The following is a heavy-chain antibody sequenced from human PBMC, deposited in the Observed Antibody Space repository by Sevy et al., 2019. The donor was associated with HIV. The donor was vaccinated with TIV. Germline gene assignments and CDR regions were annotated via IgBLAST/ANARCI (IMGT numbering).Heavy chain of an antibody. Sequence: GESLKISCAGSGFTFGGYMMNWVRQAPGRGLEWVARVSRNGGTPEYGDSAKGRFTISRDNSKNTVYLQLKELRAEDTALYYCVKEGRDDFNPYLDFWGQGILVTVSS. D-gene: IGHD3-10*01. J-gene: IGHJ4*02. CDR2: VSRNGGTP. V-gene: IGHV3-23*01. CDR1: GFTFGGYM. CDR3: VKEGRDDFNPYLDF.